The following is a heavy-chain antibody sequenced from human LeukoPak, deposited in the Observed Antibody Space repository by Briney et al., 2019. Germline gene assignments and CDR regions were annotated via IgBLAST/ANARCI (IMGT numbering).Heavy chain of an antibody. D-gene: IGHD3-10*01. V-gene: IGHV3-30-3*01. J-gene: IGHJ4*02. CDR3: AREFRYYGSGSYSIFDY. CDR1: GFTFSSYA. Sequence: PGRSLRLSCAASGFTFSSYAMHWVRQAPGKGLEWVAVISYDGSNKYYADSVKGRFTISRDNSKNTLYLQMNSLRAEDTAVYYCAREFRYYGSGSYSIFDYWGQGTLVTVSS. CDR2: ISYDGSNK.